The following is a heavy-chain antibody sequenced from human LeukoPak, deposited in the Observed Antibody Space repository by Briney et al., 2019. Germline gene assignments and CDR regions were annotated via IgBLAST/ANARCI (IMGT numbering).Heavy chain of an antibody. V-gene: IGHV4-61*02. CDR3: ARDHCSGGSCYRDYYYYYMDV. CDR2: IYTSGST. J-gene: IGHJ6*03. Sequence: SETLSLTCTVSGGSISSGSYYWSWIRQPAGKGLEWIGRIYTSGSTNYNPSLKSRVTISVDTSMNQFSLKLSSVTAADTAVYYCARDHCSGGSCYRDYYYYYMDVWGKGTTVTVSS. D-gene: IGHD2-15*01. CDR1: GGSISSGSYY.